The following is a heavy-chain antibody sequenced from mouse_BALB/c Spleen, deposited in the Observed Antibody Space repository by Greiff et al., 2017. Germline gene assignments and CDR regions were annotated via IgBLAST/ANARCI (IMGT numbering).Heavy chain of an antibody. CDR3: ARGGGYLDY. V-gene: IGHV5-9-4*01. D-gene: IGHD2-2*01. Sequence: EVMLVESGGGLVKPGGSLKLSCAASGFTFSSYAMSWVRQSPEKRLEWVAEISSGGSYTYYPDTVTGRFTISRDNAKNTLYLDMSSLRSEDTAMYYCARGGGYLDYWGQGTTLTVSS. CDR2: ISSGGSYT. CDR1: GFTFSSYA. J-gene: IGHJ2*01.